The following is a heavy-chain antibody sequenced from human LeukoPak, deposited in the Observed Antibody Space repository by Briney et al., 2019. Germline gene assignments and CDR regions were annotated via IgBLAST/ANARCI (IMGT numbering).Heavy chain of an antibody. V-gene: IGHV4-4*07. D-gene: IGHD5-12*01. CDR2: IYTSGST. Sequence: SETLSLTCTVSGGSLSSYSWSWIRQPAGKGLEWIGRIYTSGSTNYNPSLKSRVTMSVDTSKNQFSLKLSSVTAADTGLYYCARTHGGYVSFDYWGQGTLVTVSS. CDR1: GGSLSSYS. CDR3: ARTHGGYVSFDY. J-gene: IGHJ4*02.